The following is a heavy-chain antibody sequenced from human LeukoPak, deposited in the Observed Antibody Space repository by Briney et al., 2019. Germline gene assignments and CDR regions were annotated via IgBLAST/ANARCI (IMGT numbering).Heavy chain of an antibody. Sequence: GASVKVSCKASGYTFTSYYMHWVRQAPGQGLEWMGIINPSGGSTSYAQKFQGRVTMTRDMSTSTVYMELSSLRSEDTAVYYCARRGGRRDGFHFVEDGYYFDYWGQGTLVTVSS. CDR3: ARRGGRRDGFHFVEDGYYFDY. J-gene: IGHJ4*02. CDR2: INPSGGST. V-gene: IGHV1-46*01. CDR1: GYTFTSYY. D-gene: IGHD5-24*01.